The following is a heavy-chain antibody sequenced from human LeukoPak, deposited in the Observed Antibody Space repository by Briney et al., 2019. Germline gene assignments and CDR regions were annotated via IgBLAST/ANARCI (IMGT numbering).Heavy chain of an antibody. CDR2: INHSGST. D-gene: IGHD4-17*01. CDR1: GGSFSGYY. V-gene: IGHV4-34*01. J-gene: IGHJ4*02. Sequence: PSETLSLTCAVYGGSFSGYYWSWIRQPPGKGLEWIGEINHSGSTNYNPSLKSRVTISVDTSKNQFSLKLSSVTAADTAVYYCARGYGGYGPPNYWGQETLVTVSS. CDR3: ARGYGGYGPPNY.